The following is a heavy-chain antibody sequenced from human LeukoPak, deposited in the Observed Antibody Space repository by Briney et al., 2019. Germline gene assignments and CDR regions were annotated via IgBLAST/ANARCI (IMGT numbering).Heavy chain of an antibody. V-gene: IGHV4-34*01. CDR3: ARSISRFTVRGPWDAFDI. D-gene: IGHD4-17*01. CDR1: GGSFSGYY. J-gene: IGHJ3*02. Sequence: SETLSLTCALYGGSFSGYYWSWIRQPPGKGLEWIGEISHSGSTNYNPSLKSRVTISVDTSKSQFSLKLSSVTAADTAVYYCARSISRFTVRGPWDAFDIWGQGTMVTVSS. CDR2: ISHSGST.